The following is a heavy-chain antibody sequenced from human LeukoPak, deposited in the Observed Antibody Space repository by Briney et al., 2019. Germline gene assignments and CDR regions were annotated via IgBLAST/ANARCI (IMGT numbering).Heavy chain of an antibody. Sequence: GESLKISCKGSGYRFTSYWIGWVRQMPGKGLEWMGIISPDDSDTRYSPSFQGQVTISADKSISTAYLQWSSLKASDNAMYYCARRVGRIGDYFDYWGQGTLVTVSS. CDR3: ARRVGRIGDYFDY. CDR1: GYRFTSYW. CDR2: ISPDDSDT. J-gene: IGHJ4*02. V-gene: IGHV5-51*01. D-gene: IGHD3-10*01.